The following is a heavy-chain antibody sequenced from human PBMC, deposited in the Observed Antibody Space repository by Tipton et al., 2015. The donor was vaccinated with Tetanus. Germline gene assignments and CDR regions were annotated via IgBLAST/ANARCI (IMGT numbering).Heavy chain of an antibody. CDR2: IFPMYGTA. D-gene: IGHD2-15*01. CDR3: ARPGRYCSGGSWCLALDC. Sequence: QLVQSGAEVKKPGSSVRVSCKTSGGTFRTYAISWGRQAPGQGPEWMGGIFPMYGTANYAPKFQGRVTITADESTGTAYMELSSPRTEGSAVYSCARPGRYCSGGSWCLALDCWGQGTTVTVSS. V-gene: IGHV1-69*01. CDR1: GGTFRTYA. J-gene: IGHJ6*02.